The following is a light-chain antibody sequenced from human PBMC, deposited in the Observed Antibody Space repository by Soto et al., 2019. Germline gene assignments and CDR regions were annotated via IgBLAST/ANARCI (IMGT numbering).Light chain of an antibody. CDR3: QQYGNLPSCT. V-gene: IGKV1-33*01. CDR2: DAS. J-gene: IGKJ2*02. Sequence: DSQMTQSPSSLSASVGDRVTITCQASQDISNYLNWYQQKPGKAPKLLIYDASNLETGVPSRFSGSGSGTDFTFTISSLQPEDIATYYCQQYGNLPSCTFGQGTKLEIK. CDR1: QDISNY.